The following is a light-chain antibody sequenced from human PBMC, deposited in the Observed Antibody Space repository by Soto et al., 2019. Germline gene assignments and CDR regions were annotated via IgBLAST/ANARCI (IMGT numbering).Light chain of an antibody. J-gene: IGLJ1*01. V-gene: IGLV2-14*03. CDR3: SSYTTATVYV. CDR2: DVT. Sequence: QSALTQPASVSGSPGQSITISCTGTSSYVGAFDYVSWYQQHPCEVPKLLIYDVTNRPSGGSNRFSGSKSGNTASLTISGLQAEDEADYYCSSYTTATVYVFATGTKVTVL. CDR1: SSYVGAFDY.